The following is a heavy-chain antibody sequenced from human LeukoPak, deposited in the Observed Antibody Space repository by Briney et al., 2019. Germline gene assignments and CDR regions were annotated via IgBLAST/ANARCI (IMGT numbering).Heavy chain of an antibody. Sequence: GASVKVSCKASGYTFTSYGISWVRQAPGQGLEWMGWISAYNGNTNYAQKLRGRVTMTTDTSTSTAYMELRSLRSDDTAVYYCARGNYYDSSGYYVGGYDYWGQGTLVTVSS. V-gene: IGHV1-18*01. CDR2: ISAYNGNT. J-gene: IGHJ4*02. CDR1: GYTFTSYG. D-gene: IGHD3-22*01. CDR3: ARGNYYDSSGYYVGGYDY.